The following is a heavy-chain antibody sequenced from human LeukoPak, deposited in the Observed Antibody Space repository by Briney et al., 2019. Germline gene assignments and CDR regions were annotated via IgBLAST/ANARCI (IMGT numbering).Heavy chain of an antibody. J-gene: IGHJ3*02. CDR1: GYTFTGYY. CDR2: INPNSGGT. D-gene: IGHD3-9*01. Sequence: ASVKVSCKASGYTFTGYYMHWVRQAPGQGLEWMGWINPNSGGTNYAQKFQGRVTMTRDTSINTAYMELSRLRSDDTAVYYCAQEGVRYFGTPGAFDIWGQGTMVTVSS. CDR3: AQEGVRYFGTPGAFDI. V-gene: IGHV1-2*02.